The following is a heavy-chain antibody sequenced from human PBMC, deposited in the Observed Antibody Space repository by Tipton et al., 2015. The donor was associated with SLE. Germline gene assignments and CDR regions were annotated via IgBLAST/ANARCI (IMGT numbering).Heavy chain of an antibody. D-gene: IGHD6-13*01. J-gene: IGHJ3*02. CDR3: ASQLGFDAFDI. V-gene: IGHV1-18*01. CDR1: GYTFPTYG. CDR2: RSTYNGDT. Sequence: QSGPEVKKPGASVKVSCKAPGYTFPTYGISWVRQAPGQGLEWMGWRSTYNGDTTYALKLQGRVTMTADTSTNTAYMELRSLRSDDTAVCYCASQLGFDAFDIWGQGTMVTVSP.